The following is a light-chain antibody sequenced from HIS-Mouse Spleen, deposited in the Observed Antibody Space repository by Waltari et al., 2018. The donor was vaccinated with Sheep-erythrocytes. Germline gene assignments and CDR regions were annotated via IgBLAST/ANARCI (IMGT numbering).Light chain of an antibody. CDR1: SSDVGGYNY. CDR3: CSYAGSYTLV. J-gene: IGLJ2*01. CDR2: DVS. V-gene: IGLV2-11*01. Sequence: QSALTQPRSVSGSPGQSVTISCTGTSSDVGGYNYVSWYQQHPGKAPKLMIYDVSKRPSGVPDRFSGSKYGHTASLTISGLQAEDEADYYCCSYAGSYTLVFGGGTKLTVL.